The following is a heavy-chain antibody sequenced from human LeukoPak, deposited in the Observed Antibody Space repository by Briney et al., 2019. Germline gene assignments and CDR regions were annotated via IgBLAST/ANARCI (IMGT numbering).Heavy chain of an antibody. D-gene: IGHD6-6*01. V-gene: IGHV1-2*02. CDR3: ARLYSSSRAFDF. CDR2: INPNSGDT. CDR1: GYTFTGYY. J-gene: IGHJ3*01. Sequence: VASVKVSCKASGYTFTGYYMHWVRQAPGQGLEWMGWINPNSGDTNYAQKFEGRVTMARDTSISTAYMELSRLRSDDTAVYYCARLYSSSRAFDFWGQGTMVTVSS.